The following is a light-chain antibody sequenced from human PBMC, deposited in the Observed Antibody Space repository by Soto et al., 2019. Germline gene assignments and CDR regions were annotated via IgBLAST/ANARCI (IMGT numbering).Light chain of an antibody. Sequence: QSALTQPRSVSGSPGQSVTISCTGTSSDVGVYNYVSWYQQHPGKAPQLVIYDVIKRPSGVPDRFSGSKSGNTASLTISGFQAEDEADYYCCSYAGSSLWVFGGGTKLTVL. J-gene: IGLJ3*02. CDR3: CSYAGSSLWV. CDR1: SSDVGVYNY. V-gene: IGLV2-11*01. CDR2: DVI.